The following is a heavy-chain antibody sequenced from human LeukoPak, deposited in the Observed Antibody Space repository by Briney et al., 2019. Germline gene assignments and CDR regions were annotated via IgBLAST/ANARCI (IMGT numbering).Heavy chain of an antibody. CDR2: ISGGGGST. CDR1: GFTFSTYA. CDR3: AKAPTPRYSSGWY. V-gene: IGHV3-23*01. Sequence: GGSLRLSCAPSGFTFSTYAMSCVRETPGRGLEWGTAISGGGGSTYYADSVKDRFTISRDNTKNTQYLQMNSLRAEDTAVYYSAKAPTPRYSSGWYWGQGTLVTVSS. D-gene: IGHD6-19*01. J-gene: IGHJ4*02.